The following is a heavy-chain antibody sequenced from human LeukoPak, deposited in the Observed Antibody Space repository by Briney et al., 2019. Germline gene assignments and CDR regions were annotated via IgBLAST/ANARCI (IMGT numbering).Heavy chain of an antibody. J-gene: IGHJ3*02. CDR3: ARGRVIYCSSTSCSPDAFDI. V-gene: IGHV1-18*01. CDR1: GYTFPNYG. CDR2: ISAYNGNT. Sequence: ASVKVSCKTSGYTFPNYGISWVRQAPGQGLQWVGWISAYNGNTNYAQKLQGRVTMTTDTSTSTAYLELRSLRSDDTAVYYCARGRVIYCSSTSCSPDAFDIWGQGTMVTVSS. D-gene: IGHD2-2*01.